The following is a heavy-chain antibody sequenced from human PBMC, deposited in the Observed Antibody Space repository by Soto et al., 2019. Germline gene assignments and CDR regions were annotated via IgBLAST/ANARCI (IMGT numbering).Heavy chain of an antibody. V-gene: IGHV1-69*08. CDR2: DIPNLGVT. J-gene: IGHJ4*02. CDR3: ARDKGHCSDTSCPDFDY. D-gene: IGHD2-15*01. CDR1: GGTLSSYT. Sequence: QVQLVQSGAEVKKPGSSVKVSCKASGGTLSSYTFSWVRQAPGQGLEWMGRDIPNLGVTNYAKKFQGRFTIVVDTSTSTAYIDLNSVRYEYTAVYYCARDKGHCSDTSCPDFDYWGQGTLVTVSS.